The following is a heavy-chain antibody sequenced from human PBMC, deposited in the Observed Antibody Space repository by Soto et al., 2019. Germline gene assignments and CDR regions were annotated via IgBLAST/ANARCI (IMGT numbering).Heavy chain of an antibody. CDR2: IRGSGSTV. J-gene: IGHJ6*03. V-gene: IGHV3-11*01. CDR3: ARTGFCSGVTCYFNYYYYMDV. D-gene: IGHD2-15*01. Sequence: QVQLVESGGGLVKPGGSLRLSCAASGFTFSDYYMSWIRQAPGKGLEWVSYIRGSGSTVYYADSVKGRFTISRDNAKNSLYLQMTRLRAEDTAVYYCARTGFCSGVTCYFNYYYYMDVWGKGTTVTVSS. CDR1: GFTFSDYY.